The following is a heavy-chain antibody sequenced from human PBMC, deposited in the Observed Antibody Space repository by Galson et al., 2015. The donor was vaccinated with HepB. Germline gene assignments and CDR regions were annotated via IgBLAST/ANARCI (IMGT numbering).Heavy chain of an antibody. CDR3: AKTDRPRQVTSTREGNWYFDL. D-gene: IGHD4-11*01. CDR1: GFTFSSYA. Sequence: SLRLSCAASGFTFSSYAMTWVRQAPGKGLEWVSAISGGGGSIYYADSVKGRFTISRDNSKNTLYLQMNSLRAEDTAIYFCAKTDRPRQVTSTREGNWYFDLWGRGTPVTVSS. J-gene: IGHJ2*01. CDR2: ISGGGGSI. V-gene: IGHV3-23*01.